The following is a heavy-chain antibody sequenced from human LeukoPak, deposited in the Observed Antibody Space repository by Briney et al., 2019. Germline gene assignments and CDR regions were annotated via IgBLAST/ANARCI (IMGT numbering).Heavy chain of an antibody. Sequence: GGSLRLSCAPSVFIFSSYWMRCVRQAPGKGRERVANIKQDGSEKYYVVSVKCRFTISRDNAKNSLYLQMNSLRAEDTAVYYCARGGNSPDQEWDYGGQGTLVTVSS. V-gene: IGHV3-7*03. CDR1: VFIFSSYW. CDR3: ARGGNSPDQEWDY. D-gene: IGHD4-23*01. J-gene: IGHJ4*02. CDR2: IKQDGSEK.